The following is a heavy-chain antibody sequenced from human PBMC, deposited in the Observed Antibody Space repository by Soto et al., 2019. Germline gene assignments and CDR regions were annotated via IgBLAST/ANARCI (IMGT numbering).Heavy chain of an antibody. V-gene: IGHV3-11*01. J-gene: IGHJ4*02. CDR3: ARDGPYCGGNCYCDY. CDR2: ITSSGSTK. D-gene: IGHD2-21*02. Sequence: PGGSLRLSCTVSGFTFSDFYMSWVRQAPGKGLEWVAYITSSGSTKYYADSVKGRFTISRDNAKNSLYLQMNSLRAEDTAVYYCARDGPYCGGNCYCDYWGQGTLVTVSS. CDR1: GFTFSDFY.